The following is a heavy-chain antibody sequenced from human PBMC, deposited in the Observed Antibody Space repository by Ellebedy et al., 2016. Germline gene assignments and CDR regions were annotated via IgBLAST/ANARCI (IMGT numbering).Heavy chain of an antibody. CDR3: AKGTMDYLHH. CDR2: ISWNSAAI. CDR1: GFTFDDYA. V-gene: IGHV3-9*01. J-gene: IGHJ4*02. Sequence: SLKISXATSGFTFDDYALHWVRQVPGKGLEWVSGISWNSAAIGYGEAVKGRFTISRDSAKNYLYLQMNSLRVEDTALYFCAKGTMDYLHHWGRGTLVTVSS. D-gene: IGHD3-10*01.